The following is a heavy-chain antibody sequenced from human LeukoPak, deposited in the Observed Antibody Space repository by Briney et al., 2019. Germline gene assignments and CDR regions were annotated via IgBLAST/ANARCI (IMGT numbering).Heavy chain of an antibody. CDR1: GFIFSNNW. D-gene: IGHD3-16*01. CDR3: AMLIDC. V-gene: IGHV3-74*01. Sequence: GGSLRLSCAASGFIFSNNWMHWVRHAPGKGLVWVARINSDGRTTTYADSVKGPFTISRDNAKKTMYLQMNNQGADDTAVDFCAMLIDCWGQGTLVTVSS. J-gene: IGHJ4*02. CDR2: INSDGRTT.